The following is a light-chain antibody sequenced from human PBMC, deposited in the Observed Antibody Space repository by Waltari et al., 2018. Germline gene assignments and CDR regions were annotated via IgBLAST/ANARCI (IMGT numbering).Light chain of an antibody. CDR2: GAS. Sequence: LTQSPSFLSASVGDRVTITCRASQGISAYLAWYQQTAGQAPRLLIYGASTRATGTPDRFSGGGSGTDFTLTISRLEPEDFAVYYCQHYVRSPPAYSFGQGTKLEIK. V-gene: IGKV3-20*01. CDR3: QHYVRSPPAYS. CDR1: QGISAY. J-gene: IGKJ2*01.